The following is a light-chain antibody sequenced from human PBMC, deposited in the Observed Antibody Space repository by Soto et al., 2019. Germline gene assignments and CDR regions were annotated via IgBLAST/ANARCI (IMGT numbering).Light chain of an antibody. J-gene: IGKJ2*01. Sequence: DFVMPQTPLSSPVTLGQPASISCRSSQSLVHSDGYTYLSWLQQRPGQPPRLRIYRISSRFAGVTDRFRGSGAGTDFTLKISMVEADDVVVYFCMLARQFPYTVGHGTKLEI. CDR1: QSLVHSDGYTY. CDR2: RIS. CDR3: MLARQFPYT. V-gene: IGKV2-24*01.